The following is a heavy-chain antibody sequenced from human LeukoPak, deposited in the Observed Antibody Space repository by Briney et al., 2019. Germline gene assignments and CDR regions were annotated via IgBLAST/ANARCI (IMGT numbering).Heavy chain of an antibody. J-gene: IGHJ6*03. D-gene: IGHD3-9*01. CDR3: ARDLKGPRPNPAYYDILTGYYSYYYYYMDV. CDR1: GYTFRDYG. CDR2: ISPYNGNT. Sequence: ASVKVSCKASGYTFRDYGISWVRQAPGQGPEWMGMISPYNGNTNYAQKFQDRVTMTTDTSTNTVYMDLRSLRSDDTAVYYCARDLKGPRPNPAYYDILTGYYSYYYYYMDVWGKGTTVTISS. V-gene: IGHV1-18*01.